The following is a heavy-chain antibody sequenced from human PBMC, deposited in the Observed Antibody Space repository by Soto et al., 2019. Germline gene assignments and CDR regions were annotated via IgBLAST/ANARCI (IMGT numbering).Heavy chain of an antibody. Sequence: PAETLALTCTVSGGSISSSGYYWGWLRQPPGKGLERIGSIYYSRSTYNNPCRKSRVTIYVDTAKNQFSLQLRAVNAADTAVYYCSRVATWAYEQYCLESGGRGILVTVSS. CDR1: GGSISSSGYY. CDR2: IYYSRST. D-gene: IGHD2-8*02. J-gene: IGHJ4*02. V-gene: IGHV4-39*07. CDR3: SRVATWAYEQYCLES.